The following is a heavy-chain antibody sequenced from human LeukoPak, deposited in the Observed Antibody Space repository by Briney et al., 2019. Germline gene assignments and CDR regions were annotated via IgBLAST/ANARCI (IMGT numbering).Heavy chain of an antibody. CDR3: ARDILTDNFDY. CDR2: IYSGCST. V-gene: IGHV3-66*01. Sequence: AGSLRLSCAASGFTVSSNYMSWVRQAPRPGLGWVSVIYSGCSTYYADSVKGRFTISRDNSKNTLYLQMNSLRAEDTAVYYCARDILTDNFDYWGQGTLVTVSS. CDR1: GFTVSSNY. J-gene: IGHJ4*02. D-gene: IGHD3-9*01.